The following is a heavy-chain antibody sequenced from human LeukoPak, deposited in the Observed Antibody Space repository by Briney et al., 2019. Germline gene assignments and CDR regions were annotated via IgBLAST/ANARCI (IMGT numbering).Heavy chain of an antibody. CDR2: ISGSGGST. CDR1: GFTFSSYA. V-gene: IGHV3-23*01. Sequence: GGSLRLSCAASGFTFSSYAMSWVRQPPGKGLEWVSAISGSGGSTYYADSVKGRFTISRDNSKNTLYLQMNSLRTEDTAVYYCAKGDSSSSGYFDYWGQGTLVTVSS. J-gene: IGHJ4*02. D-gene: IGHD6-6*01. CDR3: AKGDSSSSGYFDY.